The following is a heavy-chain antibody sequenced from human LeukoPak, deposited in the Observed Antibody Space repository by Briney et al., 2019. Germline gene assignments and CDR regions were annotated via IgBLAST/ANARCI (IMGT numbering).Heavy chain of an antibody. CDR3: ARGGLWEVSSTTVIDY. J-gene: IGHJ4*02. V-gene: IGHV3-30-3*01. Sequence: GGSLRLSCAASGSTFSSYAMHWVRQAPGKGLEWVAVISYDGSNKYYAHSVKGRFTISRDNSKNTLYLQMNSLRAEDTAVYSCARGGLWEVSSTTVIDYWGQGTLVTVSS. CDR1: GSTFSSYA. D-gene: IGHD1-26*01. CDR2: ISYDGSNK.